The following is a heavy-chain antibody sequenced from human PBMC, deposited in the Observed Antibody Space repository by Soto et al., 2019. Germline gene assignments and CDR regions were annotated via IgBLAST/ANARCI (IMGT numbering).Heavy chain of an antibody. CDR2: ISYDGSNK. J-gene: IGHJ4*02. CDR1: GFTFSSYA. CDR3: ARGFGVVVPAARQLDY. V-gene: IGHV3-30-3*01. D-gene: IGHD2-2*01. Sequence: QVQLVESGGGVVQPGRSLRLSCAASGFTFSSYAMHWVRQAPGKGLVWVAVISYDGSNKYYADSVKGRFTISRDNSKNTLYLQMNSLRAEDTAVYYCARGFGVVVPAARQLDYWGQGTLVAVSS.